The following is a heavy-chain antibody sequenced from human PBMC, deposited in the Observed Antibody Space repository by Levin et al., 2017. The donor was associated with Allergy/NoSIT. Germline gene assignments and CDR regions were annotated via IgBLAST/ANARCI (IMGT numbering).Heavy chain of an antibody. CDR3: ARVGSGSYKKEDY. J-gene: IGHJ4*02. V-gene: IGHV1-69*13. Sequence: SVKVSCKASGGTFSSYAISWVRQAPGQGLEWMGGIIPIFGTANYAQKFQGRVTITADESTSTAYMELSSLRSEDTAVYYCARVGSGSYKKEDYWGQGTLVTVSS. D-gene: IGHD1-26*01. CDR2: IIPIFGTA. CDR1: GGTFSSYA.